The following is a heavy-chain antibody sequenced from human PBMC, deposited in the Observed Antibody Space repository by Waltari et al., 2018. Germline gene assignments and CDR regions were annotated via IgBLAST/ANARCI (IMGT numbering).Heavy chain of an antibody. V-gene: IGHV4-59*11. CDR1: GGPISSHY. CDR3: ARGSPGYGMDV. J-gene: IGHJ6*02. Sequence: QVQLQESGPGLVKPSETLSLTCTVSGGPISSHYWSWIRQPPGKGLEWIGYIYYSGSTNYNPSLKSRVTISVDTSKNQFSLKLSSVTAADTAVYYCARGSPGYGMDVWGQGTTVTVSS. CDR2: IYYSGST. D-gene: IGHD1-26*01.